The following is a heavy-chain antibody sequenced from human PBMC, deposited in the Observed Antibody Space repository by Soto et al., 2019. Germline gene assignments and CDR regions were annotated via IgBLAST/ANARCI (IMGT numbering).Heavy chain of an antibody. D-gene: IGHD3-16*01. V-gene: IGHV4-31*03. J-gene: IGHJ4*02. CDR2: IYHSGST. Sequence: SETLSLTCTVSGGSIRRSDYYWSWVRQHPQRGLEWIGYIYHSGSTFYNPSLRSRVVISVDTSQNQFSLNLTSVTAADTAVYYCARVEGFIRSLGYFDYWGQGIRVTVSS. CDR1: GGSIRRSDYY. CDR3: ARVEGFIRSLGYFDY.